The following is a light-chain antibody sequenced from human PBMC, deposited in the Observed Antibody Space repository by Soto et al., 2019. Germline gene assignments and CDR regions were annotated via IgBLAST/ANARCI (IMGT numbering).Light chain of an antibody. Sequence: EIVMTQSPATLSVSPGEGATFSCRASQSVSSHLAWYQHKPGQAPRLLIYGASTRATGIPDRFSGSGSGTYFTLTISRLEPEDFAVYYCQQRSNWQITFGQGTRLEI. CDR3: QQRSNWQIT. V-gene: IGKV3D-20*02. CDR1: QSVSSH. J-gene: IGKJ5*01. CDR2: GAS.